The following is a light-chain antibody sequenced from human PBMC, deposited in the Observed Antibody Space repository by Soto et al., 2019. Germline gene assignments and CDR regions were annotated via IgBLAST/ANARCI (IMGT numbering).Light chain of an antibody. CDR1: SSDVGGYNY. CDR3: SSYTSSSTDVV. J-gene: IGLJ2*01. Sequence: QSVLTQPASVSGSPGQSITISCTGTSSDVGGYNYVSWYQQHPGKAPKLMIYDVSNRPSGVSNRFSGSKSGNTASLTIPGLQAEDEADYYCSSYTSSSTDVVFGGGTKLTVL. CDR2: DVS. V-gene: IGLV2-14*01.